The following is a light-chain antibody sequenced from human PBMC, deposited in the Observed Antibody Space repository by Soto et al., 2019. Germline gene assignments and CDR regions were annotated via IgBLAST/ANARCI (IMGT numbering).Light chain of an antibody. CDR1: SSDVGGYNY. Sequence: QSVLTQPASVSGSPGQSITISCTGTSSDVGGYNYVSWYQQHPGKAPKFMIYDVSNRPSGVSNRFSGSKSGNTASLTISGFQAQYEADYYCNSYTTSSTRKKVFGTGTKLTVL. V-gene: IGLV2-14*01. CDR2: DVS. J-gene: IGLJ1*01. CDR3: NSYTTSSTRKKV.